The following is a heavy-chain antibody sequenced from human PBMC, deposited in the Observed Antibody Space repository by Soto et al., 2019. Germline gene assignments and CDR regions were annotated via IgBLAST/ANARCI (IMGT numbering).Heavy chain of an antibody. CDR3: ARDFAQLVRWDYFDY. V-gene: IGHV1-18*04. D-gene: IGHD6-6*01. J-gene: IGHJ4*02. CDR1: GYTFTSYG. CDR2: ISAYNGNT. Sequence: QVQLVQSGAEVKKPGASVKVSCKASGYTFTSYGISWVRQAPGQGLEWMGWISAYNGNTNYAQKLQGRVTMTTYTSTSTAYMEVRSLRSDDTAVYYCARDFAQLVRWDYFDYWGQGTLVTVSS.